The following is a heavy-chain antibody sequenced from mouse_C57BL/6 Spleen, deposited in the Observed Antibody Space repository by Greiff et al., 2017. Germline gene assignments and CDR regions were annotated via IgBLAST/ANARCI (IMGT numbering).Heavy chain of an antibody. CDR3: ARSSQTVFFDY. Sequence: QVQLQQPGAELVKPGASVKLSCKASGYTFPSYWMHWVKQRPGQGLEWIGMIHPNSGSTNYNEKFKSKATLTVDKSSSTAYMRLSSLTSEDFAVYYCARSSQTVFFDYWGQGTTLTVSS. CDR1: GYTFPSYW. D-gene: IGHD4-1*01. CDR2: IHPNSGST. V-gene: IGHV1-64*01. J-gene: IGHJ2*01.